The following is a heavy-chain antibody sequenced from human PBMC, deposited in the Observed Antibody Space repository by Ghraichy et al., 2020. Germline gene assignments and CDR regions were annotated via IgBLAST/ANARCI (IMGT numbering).Heavy chain of an antibody. CDR1: GAYVSSSFYH. CDR3: ATYEVGGAGQGA. Sequence: SQTLSLTCAVSGAYVSSSFYHWSWIRPPPGKGLEWIGQIRDSDSKYNPSLRSRATISVDTSRNQFSLKLTSVTAADTAGDDCATYEVGGAGQGAWGQGTLVTVAS. CDR2: IRDSDS. V-gene: IGHV4-61*01. J-gene: IGHJ4*02. D-gene: IGHD3-10*01.